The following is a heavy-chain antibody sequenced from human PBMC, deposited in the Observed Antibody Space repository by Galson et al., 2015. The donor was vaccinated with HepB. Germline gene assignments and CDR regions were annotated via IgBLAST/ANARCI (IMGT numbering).Heavy chain of an antibody. V-gene: IGHV1-69*13. Sequence: SVKVSCKASGGTFSSYAISWVRQAPGQGLEWMGGIIPIFGIANYAQKFQGRVTITADESTSTAYMELSSLRSEDTAVYYCARYCSSTSCPYYYGMDVWGQGTTVTVSS. CDR2: IIPIFGIA. CDR3: ARYCSSTSCPYYYGMDV. D-gene: IGHD2-2*01. CDR1: GGTFSSYA. J-gene: IGHJ6*02.